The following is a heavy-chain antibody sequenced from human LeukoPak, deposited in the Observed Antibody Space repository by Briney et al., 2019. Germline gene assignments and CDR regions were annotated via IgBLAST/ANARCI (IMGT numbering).Heavy chain of an antibody. CDR3: AGRRRYYDSSGYYPVSY. J-gene: IGHJ4*02. D-gene: IGHD3-22*01. Sequence: SETLSLTCAVYGGSFSGYYWSWIRQPPGKGLEWIGEINHSGSTNYNPSLKSRVTISVDTSKNQFSLKLSSVTAADTAVYYCAGRRRYYDSSGYYPVSYWGQGTLVTVSS. CDR2: INHSGST. V-gene: IGHV4-34*01. CDR1: GGSFSGYY.